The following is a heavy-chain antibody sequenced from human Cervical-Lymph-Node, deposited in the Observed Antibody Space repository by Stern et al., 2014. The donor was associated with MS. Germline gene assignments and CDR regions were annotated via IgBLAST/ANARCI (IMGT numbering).Heavy chain of an antibody. CDR2: IIPALNVA. CDR3: AGPAPLD. Sequence: VQLLQSGAELKKPGSSVKVSCKASGGSISTYTITWVRQAPGQGLEWMGRIIPALNVANYAQKFQGRLTITADKSTSTAYMEMSSLRSDDTAVYYCAGPAPLDWGQGTLVTVSS. V-gene: IGHV1-69*09. CDR1: GGSISTYT. J-gene: IGHJ4*02. D-gene: IGHD2-2*01.